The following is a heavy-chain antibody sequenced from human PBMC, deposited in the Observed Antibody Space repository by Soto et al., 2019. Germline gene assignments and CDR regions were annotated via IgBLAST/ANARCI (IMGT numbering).Heavy chain of an antibody. J-gene: IGHJ6*02. D-gene: IGHD3-10*02. CDR2: INPSGGST. CDR3: ARDYVREAFRVGLPTTDDYYYYYGMDV. V-gene: IGHV1-46*01. CDR1: GYTFTSYY. Sequence: AASVKVSCKASGYTFTSYYMHWVRQAPGQGLEWMGIINPSGGSTSYAQKFQGRVTMTRDTSTSTVYMELSSLRSEDTAVYYCARDYVREAFRVGLPTTDDYYYYYGMDVWGQGTTVTVSS.